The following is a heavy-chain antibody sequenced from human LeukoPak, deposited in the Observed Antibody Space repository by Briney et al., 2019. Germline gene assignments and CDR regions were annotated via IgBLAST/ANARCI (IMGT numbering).Heavy chain of an antibody. J-gene: IGHJ4*02. V-gene: IGHV3-43*02. Sequence: GGSLRLSCVASGLNFDDSAMHWVRQAPGKGLEWVSLISADGGSTFSADSVKGRFSISRDNSKNSLYLQMNSLRSEDTAMYYCAKESGKFDYWGQGSLVAVSS. CDR3: AKESGKFDY. CDR1: GLNFDDSA. CDR2: ISADGGST.